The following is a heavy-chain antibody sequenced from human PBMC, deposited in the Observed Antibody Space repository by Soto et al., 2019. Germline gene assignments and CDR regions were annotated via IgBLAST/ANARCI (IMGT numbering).Heavy chain of an antibody. CDR2: IYYSGSA. Sequence: QVQLQESGPGLVNPSETLSLICTVSGASISSYYWTWIRQPPGKGLEWIGYIYYSGSANYNPSLSXRFXISVDTSKNQLSLNLNSVTAADTAVYYCAREYPVHSASFDYWGQGILVTVSS. V-gene: IGHV4-59*01. D-gene: IGHD6-13*01. J-gene: IGHJ4*02. CDR3: AREYPVHSASFDY. CDR1: GASISSYY.